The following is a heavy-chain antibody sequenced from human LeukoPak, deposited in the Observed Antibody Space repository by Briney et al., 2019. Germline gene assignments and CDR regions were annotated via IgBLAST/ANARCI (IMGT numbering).Heavy chain of an antibody. J-gene: IGHJ4*02. CDR2: ISSNGDNT. CDR3: VRGTGY. Sequence: PGGSLRLSCSVSGVTFSTYVMHWVRQAPGKGLEYVSAISSNGDNTYYADSVKGRFTISRDNSKNTLYLQMSRLRADDTAVYYGVRGTGYWGQGTLVTVSS. CDR1: GVTFSTYV. V-gene: IGHV3-64D*06.